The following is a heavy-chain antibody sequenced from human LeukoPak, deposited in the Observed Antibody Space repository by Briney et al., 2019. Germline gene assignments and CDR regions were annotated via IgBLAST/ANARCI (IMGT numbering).Heavy chain of an antibody. CDR3: ARGRRILGGPENAGDFFDF. CDR2: INPNSGGT. D-gene: IGHD3-16*01. V-gene: IGHV1-2*04. CDR1: GYTFTGYY. J-gene: IGHJ4*01. Sequence: ASVTVSCTASGYTFTGYYMHWVRQAPGQGLEWMGWINPNSGGTNYAQKFQGWVTMTRDTSISTAYMELTGLESDDTAVYYCARGRRILGGPENAGDFFDFWGQGSLVTVSS.